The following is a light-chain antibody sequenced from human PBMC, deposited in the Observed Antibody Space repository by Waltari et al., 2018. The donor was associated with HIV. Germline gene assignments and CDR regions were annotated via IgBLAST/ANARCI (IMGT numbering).Light chain of an antibody. Sequence: QSALTQPASVSGSPGQSLTISCTGTRSDVGGYKYVSWYQQNPGKAPKLMIYDVSNRPSGVSNRFSGSKSGNTASLTISGLQAEDEADYYCSSYTSSSTYVFGTGTKVTVL. CDR1: RSDVGGYKY. J-gene: IGLJ1*01. CDR2: DVS. CDR3: SSYTSSSTYV. V-gene: IGLV2-14*03.